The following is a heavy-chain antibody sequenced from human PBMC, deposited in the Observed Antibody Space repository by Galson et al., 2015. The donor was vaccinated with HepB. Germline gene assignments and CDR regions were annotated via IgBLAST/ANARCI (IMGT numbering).Heavy chain of an antibody. CDR3: AKSLGTGAARGLDV. CDR1: GFTFSSYA. J-gene: IGHJ6*02. V-gene: IGHV3-23*01. CDR2: ISGGGDGT. D-gene: IGHD2-8*02. Sequence: SLRLSCAASGFTFSSYAISWVRQAPGKGLKWVSTISGGGDGTYYADSVKGRFTVSRDNAKNTLSLQMNSLRDEDTAVYYCAKSLGTGAARGLDVWGQGTTVTVSS.